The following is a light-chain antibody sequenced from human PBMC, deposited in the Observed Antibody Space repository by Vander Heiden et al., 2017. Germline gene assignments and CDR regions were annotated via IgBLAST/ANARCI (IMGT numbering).Light chain of an antibody. Sequence: DIQMTQSPSTLSASVGDRVTITCRASQSISSWLAWYQQKPGKAPNLLIYDASSLESGGPSRFSGSGSGTEFTPTISSLQPDDFATYYCQQYNSYPYTFGQGTKLEIK. CDR2: DAS. CDR3: QQYNSYPYT. CDR1: QSISSW. J-gene: IGKJ2*01. V-gene: IGKV1-5*01.